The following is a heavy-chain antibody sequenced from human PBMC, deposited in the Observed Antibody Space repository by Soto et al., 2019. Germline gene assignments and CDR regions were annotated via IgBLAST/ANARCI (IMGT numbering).Heavy chain of an antibody. D-gene: IGHD3-10*01. V-gene: IGHV1-18*01. CDR1: GYTFTSYG. J-gene: IGHJ4*02. Sequence: GASVKVSCKASGYTFTSYGISWVRQAPGQGLEWMGWISAYNGNTNYAQKLQGRVTMTTDTSTSTAYMELRSLRSDDTAVYYRARVRPITMVRGVIDFDYWGQGTLVTVSS. CDR2: ISAYNGNT. CDR3: ARVRPITMVRGVIDFDY.